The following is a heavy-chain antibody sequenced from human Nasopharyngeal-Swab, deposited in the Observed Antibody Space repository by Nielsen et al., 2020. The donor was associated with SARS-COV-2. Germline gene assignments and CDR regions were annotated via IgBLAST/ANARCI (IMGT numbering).Heavy chain of an antibody. D-gene: IGHD3-22*01. V-gene: IGHV3-23*01. CDR3: ARERDYYDSTGPVFDS. J-gene: IGHJ4*02. Sequence: GESLKISCAASGVTFGSYPMSWVRQAPGKGLEWVSGISGSGDNTYYADSVKGRFTISRDSAKNSLYLQMSSLRAEDTAVYYCARERDYYDSTGPVFDSWGQGTLVTVSS. CDR1: GVTFGSYP. CDR2: ISGSGDNT.